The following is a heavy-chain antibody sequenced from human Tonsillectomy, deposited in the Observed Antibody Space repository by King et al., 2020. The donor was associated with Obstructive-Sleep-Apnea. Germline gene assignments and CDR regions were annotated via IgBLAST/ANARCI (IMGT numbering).Heavy chain of an antibody. V-gene: IGHV3-33*01. CDR3: AREETAAMVREYYFDY. CDR1: GFTFSSYG. J-gene: IGHJ4*02. Sequence: VQLVESGGGVVQPGRSLRLSCAASGFTFSSYGMHWVRQAPGKGLEWVAVIWYDGSNKYYADSVKGRFTISRDNSKNTLYLQMNSLRAEDTAVYYCAREETAAMVREYYFDYWGQGTLVTVSS. CDR2: IWYDGSNK. D-gene: IGHD3-10*01.